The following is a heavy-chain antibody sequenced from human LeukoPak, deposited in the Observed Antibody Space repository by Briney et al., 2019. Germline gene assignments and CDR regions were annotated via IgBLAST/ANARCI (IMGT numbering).Heavy chain of an antibody. CDR1: GGSISSGDYY. CDR3: ARDGYNSGYFDY. CDR2: IYYSRST. V-gene: IGHV4-30-4*01. J-gene: IGHJ4*02. Sequence: SETLSLTCTVSGGSISSGDYYWNWIRQPPGKGLEWIGYIYYSRSTSYSPSLKSRLTISVDTSKNQFSQKLSSVTAADTAVYYCARDGYNSGYFDYWGQGTLVTVSS. D-gene: IGHD5-24*01.